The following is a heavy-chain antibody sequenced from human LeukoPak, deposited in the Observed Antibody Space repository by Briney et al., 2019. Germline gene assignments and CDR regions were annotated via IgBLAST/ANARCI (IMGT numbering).Heavy chain of an antibody. D-gene: IGHD4-23*01. CDR2: ISWNSGSI. J-gene: IGHJ4*02. Sequence: GRSLGLSCAASGFTFDDYAMHWVRQAPGKGLEWVSGISWNSGSIGYADSVKGRFTISRDNAKNSLYLQMNSLRAEDTALYYCAKDGATVVTRYYFDYWGQGTLVTVSS. CDR3: AKDGATVVTRYYFDY. V-gene: IGHV3-9*01. CDR1: GFTFDDYA.